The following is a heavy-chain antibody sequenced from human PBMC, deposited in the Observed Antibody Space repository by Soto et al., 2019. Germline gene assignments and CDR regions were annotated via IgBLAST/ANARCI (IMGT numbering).Heavy chain of an antibody. D-gene: IGHD4-17*01. CDR2: IYYSGST. CDR3: ARERTYGDLPFGY. V-gene: IGHV4-61*01. Sequence: SETLSLTCTVSGGSVSSGSYYWSWIRQPPGKGLEWIGYIYYSGSTNYNPSLKSRVTISVDTSKNQFSLKLSSVTAADTAVYYCARERTYGDLPFGYWGQGTLVTVSS. J-gene: IGHJ4*02. CDR1: GGSVSSGSYY.